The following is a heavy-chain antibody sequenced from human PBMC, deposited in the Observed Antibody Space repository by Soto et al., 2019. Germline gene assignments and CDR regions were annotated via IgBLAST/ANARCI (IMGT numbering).Heavy chain of an antibody. J-gene: IGHJ3*02. CDR1: GFTFDDYA. CDR2: ISWNSGSI. V-gene: IGHV3-9*01. CDR3: AKYFRRKSDAFDM. Sequence: EVQLVESGGGLVQPGRSLRLSCAASGFTFDDYAMHWVRQAPGKGLEWVSGISWNSGSIGYADSVKGRFTIARDNAKNSLYLQMNSLRADDTALYYCAKYFRRKSDAFDMWGQGTMVTVSS.